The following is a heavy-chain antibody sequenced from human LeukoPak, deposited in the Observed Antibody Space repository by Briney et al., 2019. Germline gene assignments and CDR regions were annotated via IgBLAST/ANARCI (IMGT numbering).Heavy chain of an antibody. CDR3: AEDSPIYAGYDSSGYYYFDY. D-gene: IGHD3-22*01. CDR1: GCTFSSYG. V-gene: IGHV3-33*06. J-gene: IGHJ4*02. Sequence: GGSLRLSCAASGCTFSSYGMRWVRQAPGKGLEWVAVIWYDGSNKYYADSVKGRFTISRDNSKNSLYLQMNSLRAEDTAVYYCAEDSPIYAGYDSSGYYYFDYWGQGTLVTVSS. CDR2: IWYDGSNK.